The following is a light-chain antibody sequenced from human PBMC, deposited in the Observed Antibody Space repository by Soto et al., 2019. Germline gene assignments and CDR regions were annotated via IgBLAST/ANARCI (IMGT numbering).Light chain of an antibody. CDR2: NVN. V-gene: IGLV2-14*01. CDR1: SSDVGNYNY. CDR3: SSFTSSTTYV. Sequence: QSVLTQSASVSGSPGRSITISCTGTSSDVGNYNYVSWYQQHPGEVPKLIIFNVNNRPSGVSNRFSGSKSGNTASLTISGLQAEDEAEYYCSSFTSSTTYVFGTGTKVTVL. J-gene: IGLJ1*01.